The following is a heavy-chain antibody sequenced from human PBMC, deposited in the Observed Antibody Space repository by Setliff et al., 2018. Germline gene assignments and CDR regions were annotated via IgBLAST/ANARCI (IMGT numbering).Heavy chain of an antibody. Sequence: GGSLRLSCAASGFTFSTYGMHWVRQAPGKGLEWVALIGYDGSYKYFADSVRGRFTISRDNSKNTLYLQMNSLRPEDTAVYYCARTCSGSGCYAGLESWGQGTPVTVSS. CDR1: GFTFSTYG. J-gene: IGHJ4*02. CDR2: IGYDGSYK. D-gene: IGHD2-15*01. V-gene: IGHV3-30*02. CDR3: ARTCSGSGCYAGLES.